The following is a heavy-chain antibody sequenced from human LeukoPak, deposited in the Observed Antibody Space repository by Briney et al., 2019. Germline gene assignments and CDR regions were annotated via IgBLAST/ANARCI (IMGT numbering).Heavy chain of an antibody. D-gene: IGHD2-21*02. CDR2: ISYDGSNK. CDR3: AKVRAYCGGDCPPFFDY. Sequence: PGGSLRLSCAASGFTFSSYGMHWVRQAPGKGLEWVAVISYDGSNKYCADSVKGRLTISRDNSKNTLYLQMNSLRAEDTAVYYCAKVRAYCGGDCPPFFDYWGQGTLVTVSS. V-gene: IGHV3-30*18. J-gene: IGHJ4*02. CDR1: GFTFSSYG.